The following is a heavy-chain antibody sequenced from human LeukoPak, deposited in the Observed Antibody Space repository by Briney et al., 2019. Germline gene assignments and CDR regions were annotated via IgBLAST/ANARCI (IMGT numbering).Heavy chain of an antibody. Sequence: GGSLRLSCAASGFTFSSYAMSWVRQAPGKGLEWVSAISGSGGSTYYADSVKGRFTISRDNSKNTLYLQMNSLRAEDTAVYYCAKALEAALSYGMDVWGKGTTVTVSS. D-gene: IGHD6-6*01. V-gene: IGHV3-23*01. CDR2: ISGSGGST. CDR3: AKALEAALSYGMDV. J-gene: IGHJ6*04. CDR1: GFTFSSYA.